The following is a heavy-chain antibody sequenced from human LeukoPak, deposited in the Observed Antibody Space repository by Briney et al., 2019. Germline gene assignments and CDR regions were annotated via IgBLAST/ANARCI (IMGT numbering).Heavy chain of an antibody. D-gene: IGHD6-6*01. CDR2: VSPSDSDT. V-gene: IGHV5-51*01. CDR1: GYSFSNYY. Sequence: GESLKISCKGSGYSFSNYYIGWVRQMPGKGLEWMAIVSPSDSDTGYCPSFRGQVTISADKSVSTVYLQWSSLEASDTAMYYCARHRSDSYSSPIDYWGQGTLVTVSS. CDR3: ARHRSDSYSSPIDY. J-gene: IGHJ4*02.